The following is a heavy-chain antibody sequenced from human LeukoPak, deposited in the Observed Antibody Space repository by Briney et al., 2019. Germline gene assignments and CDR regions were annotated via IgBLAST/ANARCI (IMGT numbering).Heavy chain of an antibody. CDR2: IYSDGST. J-gene: IGHJ4*02. CDR1: GFTVRNTY. V-gene: IGHV3-66*01. CDR3: AKDRHPES. D-gene: IGHD5-24*01. Sequence: GGSLRLSCAASGFTVRNTYMSWVRQAPGKGLECVPIIYSDGSTYIADSVKGRFTISRDNSKNTLFLQMNSLRAEDTAVYYCAKDRHPESWGQGALVTVSS.